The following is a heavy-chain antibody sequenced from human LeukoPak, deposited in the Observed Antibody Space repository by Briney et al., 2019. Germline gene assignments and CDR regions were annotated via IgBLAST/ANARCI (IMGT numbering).Heavy chain of an antibody. CDR3: ARDGYSAPDV. Sequence: SETLSLTCAVYGGSFSDYYWSWIRQPPGKGLEWIGEINHGGSTNYNPSLKSRVTLSVDTSKNQFSVKVASVTAADTGVYYCARDGYSAPDVWGQGTTVTVSS. D-gene: IGHD6-13*01. V-gene: IGHV4-34*01. J-gene: IGHJ6*02. CDR2: INHGGST. CDR1: GGSFSDYY.